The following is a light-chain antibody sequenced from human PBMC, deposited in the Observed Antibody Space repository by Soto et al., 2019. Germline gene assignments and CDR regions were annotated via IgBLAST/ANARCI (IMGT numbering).Light chain of an antibody. CDR1: QSVSSK. CDR2: GGS. Sequence: EIVMTQSPATLSVSPGESATLSCRASQSVSSKLAWYQQKPGQAPRLLIYGGSTRASGIPARFSGSGSGTEFTLTISSLQSEDFVVYYCQQHNNWPYTFGQGTKLVIK. V-gene: IGKV3-15*01. J-gene: IGKJ2*01. CDR3: QQHNNWPYT.